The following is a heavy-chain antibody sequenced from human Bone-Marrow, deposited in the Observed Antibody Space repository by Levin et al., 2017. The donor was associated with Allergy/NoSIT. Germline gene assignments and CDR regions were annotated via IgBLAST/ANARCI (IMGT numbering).Heavy chain of an antibody. CDR1: GFTFSSYW. Sequence: GGSLRLSCVASGFTFSSYWMHWVRHAPGEGLAWVARSNTDGSRTSYADSVKGRFIISRDNATSTLHLELNGLRDEDTAVYYCAREYYGIWAGYYLDSWGQGALVTVSS. D-gene: IGHD3/OR15-3a*01. V-gene: IGHV3-74*01. J-gene: IGHJ4*02. CDR3: AREYYGIWAGYYLDS. CDR2: SNTDGSRT.